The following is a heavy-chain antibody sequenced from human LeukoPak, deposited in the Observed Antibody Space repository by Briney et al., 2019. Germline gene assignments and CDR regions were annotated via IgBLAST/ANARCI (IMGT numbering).Heavy chain of an antibody. CDR1: GFTLGDYA. CDR3: TRDQTPYY. J-gene: IGHJ4*02. CDR2: IRSQIYGGTP. Sequence: GGSLRLSCTGSGFTLGDYAMTWVRQAPGKGLEWVGFIRSQIYGGTPEYAASVKGRFTISRDDSEGVAYLQMNSLKTEDTAVYYCTRDQTPYYWGQGTLVTVSS. V-gene: IGHV3-49*04.